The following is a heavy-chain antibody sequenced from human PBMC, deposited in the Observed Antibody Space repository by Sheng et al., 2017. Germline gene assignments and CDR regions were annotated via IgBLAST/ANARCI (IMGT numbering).Heavy chain of an antibody. D-gene: IGHD3-10*01. CDR3: ARDATLVSLYMDV. J-gene: IGHJ6*03. CDR2: IYYSGST. CDR1: GGSISSNNYY. Sequence: QLQLQESGPGLVKPSETLSLTCTVSGGSISSNNYYWGWIRQPPGKGLEWIGSIYYSGSTYYNPSLKSRVTISVDTSKNQFSLKLSSVTAADTAVYYCARDATLVSLYMDVWGQGDHGSPSP. V-gene: IGHV4-39*07.